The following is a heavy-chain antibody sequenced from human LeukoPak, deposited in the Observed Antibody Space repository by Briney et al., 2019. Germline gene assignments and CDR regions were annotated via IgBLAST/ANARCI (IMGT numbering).Heavy chain of an antibody. J-gene: IGHJ4*02. D-gene: IGHD3/OR15-3a*01. CDR1: GFTFSSHA. CDR2: ISGSGGST. V-gene: IGHV3-23*01. CDR3: ARDSGFSGTQRGEY. Sequence: GGSLRLSCAASGFTFSSHAMSWVRQAPGKGLEWVSAISGSGGSTYSADSVKGRFTISRDNSKNTLYLQMNSLRAEDTALYYCARDSGFSGTQRGEYWGQGTLVTVSS.